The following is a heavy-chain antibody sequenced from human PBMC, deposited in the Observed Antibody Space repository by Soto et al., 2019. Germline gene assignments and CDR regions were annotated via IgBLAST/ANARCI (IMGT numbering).Heavy chain of an antibody. Sequence: ASVKVSCKASGYTFTSYGISWVRQAPGQGLEWMGWISAYNGNTNYAQKLQGRVTMTTDTSTSTAYMELRSLRSDDTAVYYCARQTSHYYYYYYMDVWGKGTTVTVSS. D-gene: IGHD6-6*01. V-gene: IGHV1-18*01. CDR2: ISAYNGNT. CDR3: ARQTSHYYYYYYMDV. CDR1: GYTFTSYG. J-gene: IGHJ6*03.